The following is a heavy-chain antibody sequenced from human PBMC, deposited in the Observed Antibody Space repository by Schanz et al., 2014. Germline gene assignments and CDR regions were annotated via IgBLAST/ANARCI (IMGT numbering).Heavy chain of an antibody. CDR2: IRYDGSNK. V-gene: IGHV3-30*02. D-gene: IGHD2-2*01. CDR3: IRGDIMVVPVAHF. CDR1: GFSFSDYG. Sequence: QVQLVESGGGVVQPGRSLRLSCAGSGFSFSDYGMHWVRQAPGRGLEWVAFIRYDGSNKYYADSVKGRFTISRDNSKNTLYLQMNSLRAEDTVVYYCIRGDIMVVPVAHFWGQGTLVTVSS. J-gene: IGHJ4*02.